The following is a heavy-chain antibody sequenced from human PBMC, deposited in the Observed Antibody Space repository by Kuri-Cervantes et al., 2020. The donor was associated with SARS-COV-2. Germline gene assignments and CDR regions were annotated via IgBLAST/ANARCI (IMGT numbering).Heavy chain of an antibody. CDR2: IYYSGST. Sequence: LRLACTVSGGSISSSSYYWGWIRQPPGKGLEWIGSIYYSGSTYYNPTLKCRVTISVDPSKNQCSLKLRSVTAADTAVYYCARQAIVLKVYATTFDYWGQGTLVTVSS. J-gene: IGHJ4*02. D-gene: IGHD2-8*01. CDR3: ARQAIVLKVYATTFDY. V-gene: IGHV4-39*01. CDR1: GGSISSSSYY.